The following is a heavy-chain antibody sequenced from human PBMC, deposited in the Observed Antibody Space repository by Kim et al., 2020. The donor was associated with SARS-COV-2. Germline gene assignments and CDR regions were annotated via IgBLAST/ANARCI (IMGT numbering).Heavy chain of an antibody. D-gene: IGHD6-19*01. Sequence: YAPSFHGRVTISADKSISTAYLQWSSLKASDTAMYYCARLIAVAGPWFDPWGQGTLVTVSS. J-gene: IGHJ5*02. V-gene: IGHV5-10-1*01. CDR3: ARLIAVAGPWFDP.